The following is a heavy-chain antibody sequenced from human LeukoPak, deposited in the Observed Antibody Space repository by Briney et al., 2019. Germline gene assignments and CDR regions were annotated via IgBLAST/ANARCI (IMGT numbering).Heavy chain of an antibody. CDR1: GGSISSSSYY. J-gene: IGHJ5*02. V-gene: IGHV4-39*01. CDR3: ASEGIVVVVAASGWFDP. D-gene: IGHD2-15*01. Sequence: KPSETLSLTCTVSGGSISSSSYYWGWIRQPPRKGLEWVGGIYYSGSTYYNPSLKSRVTISVDTSKNQFSLKLSSVTAADTAVYYCASEGIVVVVAASGWFDPWGQGTLVTVSS. CDR2: IYYSGST.